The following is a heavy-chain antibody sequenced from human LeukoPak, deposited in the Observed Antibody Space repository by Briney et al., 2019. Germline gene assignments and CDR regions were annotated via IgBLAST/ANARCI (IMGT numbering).Heavy chain of an antibody. CDR2: INPNSGGT. Sequence: ASVKVSCTASGYTFTGDYMHWVRQAPGQGLEWMGWINPNSGGTNYAQKFQGRVTMTRDTSISTAYMELSRLRSDDTAVYYCARQAAYGDWFDPWGQGTLVTVSS. J-gene: IGHJ5*02. CDR3: ARQAAYGDWFDP. CDR1: GYTFTGDY. V-gene: IGHV1-2*02. D-gene: IGHD2-15*01.